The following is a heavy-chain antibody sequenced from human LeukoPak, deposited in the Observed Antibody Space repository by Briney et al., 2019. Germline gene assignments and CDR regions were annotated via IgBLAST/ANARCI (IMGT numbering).Heavy chain of an antibody. CDR1: GGSFSGYY. Sequence: SETLSLTCAVYGGSFSGYYWSWIRQPPGKGLEWIGEINHSGSTNYNPSLKSRVTISVDTSKNQFSLKLSSVTAADTAVYYRASGREQGSLDFDIWGQGTMVTVSS. J-gene: IGHJ3*02. CDR2: INHSGST. V-gene: IGHV4-34*01. CDR3: ASGREQGSLDFDI. D-gene: IGHD1-26*01.